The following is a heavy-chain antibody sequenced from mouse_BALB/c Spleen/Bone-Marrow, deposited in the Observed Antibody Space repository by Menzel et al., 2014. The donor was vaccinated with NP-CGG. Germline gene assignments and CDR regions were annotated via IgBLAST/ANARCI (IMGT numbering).Heavy chain of an antibody. CDR1: GFTFSSFG. D-gene: IGHD1-1*01. CDR2: ISSGSSTI. Sequence: EVKLVESGGGLVQPGGSRKLSCAASGFTFSSFGMHWVRQAPEKGLEWVAYISSGSSTIYYADPMVGRFTISRDNPKNTVFLQMTSLRSEDTAMYYCARSGSSSGYFDYWGQGTPLTVSS. J-gene: IGHJ2*01. V-gene: IGHV5-17*02. CDR3: ARSGSSSGYFDY.